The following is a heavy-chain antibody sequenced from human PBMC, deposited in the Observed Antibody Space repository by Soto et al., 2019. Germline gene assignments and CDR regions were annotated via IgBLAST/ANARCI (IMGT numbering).Heavy chain of an antibody. J-gene: IGHJ6*02. V-gene: IGHV3-23*01. CDR1: GFTFSSYA. D-gene: IGHD4-4*01. CDR2: ISGSGGST. CDR3: AKAEDRNYDYYYGMDV. Sequence: GGSLRLSCAASGFTFSSYAMSWVRQAPGKGLEWVSAISGSGGSTYYADSVKGRFTISRDNSKNTLYLQMNSLRAEDTAVYYCAKAEDRNYDYYYGMDVWGQGTTVTVSS.